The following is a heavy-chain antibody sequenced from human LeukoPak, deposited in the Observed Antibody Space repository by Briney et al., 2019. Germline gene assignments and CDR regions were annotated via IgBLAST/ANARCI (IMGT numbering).Heavy chain of an antibody. J-gene: IGHJ4*02. CDR3: ARETYCSGGSCYEDY. Sequence: PSETLSLTCTVSGGSISSYYWSWIRQPPGKGLEWIGYIYHSGSTYYNPSLKSRVTISVDRSKNQFSLKLSSVTAADTAVYYCARETYCSGGSCYEDYWGQGTLVTVSS. CDR1: GGSISSYY. CDR2: IYHSGST. D-gene: IGHD2-15*01. V-gene: IGHV4-59*12.